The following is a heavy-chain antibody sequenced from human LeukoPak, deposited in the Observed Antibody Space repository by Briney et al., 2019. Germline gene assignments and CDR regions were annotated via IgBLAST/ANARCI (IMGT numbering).Heavy chain of an antibody. CDR2: INPNSGGT. D-gene: IGHD5-12*01. Sequence: GASVKVSCKASGYTFTGYYMHWVRQAPGQGLEWMGWINPNSGGTNYAQKFQGRVTMTRDTSISTAYMELSRLRSDDTAVYYCAREPLRRGGYDQRFDPWGRGTLVTVSS. CDR3: AREPLRRGGYDQRFDP. J-gene: IGHJ5*02. V-gene: IGHV1-2*02. CDR1: GYTFTGYY.